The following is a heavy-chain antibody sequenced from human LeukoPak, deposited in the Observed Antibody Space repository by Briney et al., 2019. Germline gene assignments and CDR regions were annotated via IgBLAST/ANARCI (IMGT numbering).Heavy chain of an antibody. V-gene: IGHV3-64*01. CDR2: ISTNGGST. J-gene: IGHJ4*02. CDR3: ARVFRDYVTGIDY. CDR1: GFTFSEYS. D-gene: IGHD3-10*02. Sequence: GGSLRLSCAASGFTFSEYSMHWVRQARGKGLEYVTAISTNGGSTEYANSVKGRYTISRDDPKNTLDLQVGSLSPEDRAVYYCARVFRDYVTGIDYWGQGTLVTVSS.